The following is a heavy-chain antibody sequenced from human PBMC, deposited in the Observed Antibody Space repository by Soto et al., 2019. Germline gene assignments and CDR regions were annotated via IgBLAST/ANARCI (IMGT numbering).Heavy chain of an antibody. CDR1: GFTFSGSA. V-gene: IGHV3-73*01. D-gene: IGHD3-3*01. CDR2: IRSKANSYAT. CDR3: TRQPDFWSGYSPDFDY. J-gene: IGHJ4*02. Sequence: GGSLRLSCAASGFTFSGSAMHWVRQASGKGLEWVGRIRSKANSYATAYAASVKGRFTISRDDSKNTAYLQMNSLKTEDTAVYYCTRQPDFWSGYSPDFDYWGQGTLVTVSS.